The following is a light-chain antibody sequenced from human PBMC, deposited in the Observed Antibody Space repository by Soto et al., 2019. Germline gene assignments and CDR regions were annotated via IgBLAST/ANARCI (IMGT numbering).Light chain of an antibody. J-gene: IGKJ5*01. CDR2: GAS. CDR1: QSVSSN. CDR3: QQYHTWPPIT. V-gene: IGKV3-15*01. Sequence: EIVMTQSPATLSVSPGERATLSCRASQSVSSNLAWYQQKPGQAPRLLIFGASTRATGIPARFSGRGSGTEFTLTISSPQTEDCAVYYCQQYHTWPPITFGPGTRLDIK.